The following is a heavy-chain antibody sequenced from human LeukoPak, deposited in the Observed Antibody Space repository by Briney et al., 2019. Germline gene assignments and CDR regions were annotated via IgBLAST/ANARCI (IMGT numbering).Heavy chain of an antibody. Sequence: GASLKISCKGSGYSFTGYWIGWMRQMPEKGLERMGIIYPGDSDTKYSPSFQGQVTISADKSISTAYLQWSSLKASDTAMYYCARLKDDSSGYDAFDIWGQGTMVTVSS. CDR2: IYPGDSDT. CDR3: ARLKDDSSGYDAFDI. D-gene: IGHD3-22*01. CDR1: GYSFTGYW. J-gene: IGHJ3*02. V-gene: IGHV5-51*01.